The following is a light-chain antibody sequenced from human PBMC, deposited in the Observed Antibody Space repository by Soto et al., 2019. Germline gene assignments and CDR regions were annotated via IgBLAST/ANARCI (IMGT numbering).Light chain of an antibody. CDR3: QQYGSWT. Sequence: EIVLTQSPGTLSLSPGERATLSCRASQSISNNYLAWYQQKPGQAPRLLIYGASSRATGIPDRFSGSGSGTDFTLTISRLEPEDSAIYYCQQYGSWTFGQGTKVEIK. CDR1: QSISNNY. V-gene: IGKV3-20*01. J-gene: IGKJ1*01. CDR2: GAS.